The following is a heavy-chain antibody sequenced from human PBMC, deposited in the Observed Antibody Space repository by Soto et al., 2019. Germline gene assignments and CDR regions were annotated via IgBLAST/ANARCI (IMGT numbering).Heavy chain of an antibody. V-gene: IGHV6-1*01. CDR2: TYFRSKWCN. D-gene: IGHD5-12*01. CDR3: AKGDNLGPKTGYAFDP. J-gene: IGHJ5*02. CDR1: GASVSSNTAS. Sequence: PSQTLSLTCAISGASVSSNTASWNWIRQSQSRGLEWLGRTYFRSKWCNDYAVSVKSRIIINPDTSNNQSSLQLNSVTPEDTAVYFCAKGDNLGPKTGYAFDPWGQGIMVTVPQ.